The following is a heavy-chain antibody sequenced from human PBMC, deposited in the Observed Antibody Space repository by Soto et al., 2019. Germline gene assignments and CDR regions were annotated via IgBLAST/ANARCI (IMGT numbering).Heavy chain of an antibody. J-gene: IGHJ4*02. CDR3: ARSFYSSTPLFDY. CDR1: GFTFDDYT. CDR2: ISCDGGST. D-gene: IGHD2-15*01. V-gene: IGHV3-43*01. Sequence: GALRLSCAASGFTFDDYTMHWVRQAPGKGLEWVSLISCDGGSTYYADSVKGRFTISRDNSKNTLYLQMNSLRAEDTAVYYCARSFYSSTPLFDYWGQGTLVTVSS.